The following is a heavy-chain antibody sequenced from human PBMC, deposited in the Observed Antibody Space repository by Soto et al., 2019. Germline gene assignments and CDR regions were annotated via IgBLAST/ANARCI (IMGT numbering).Heavy chain of an antibody. CDR1: GYSISSSNW. V-gene: IGHV4-28*03. D-gene: IGHD5-18*01. Sequence: SETLSLTCAVSGYSISSSNWWGWIRQPPGKGLEWIGYIYYSGTTYYNPSLKSRVTMSVDTSKNQFSLKLSSVTAADTAVYYCARVLRGYRNAIALNWFDPWGQGTLVTSPQ. CDR2: IYYSGTT. CDR3: ARVLRGYRNAIALNWFDP. J-gene: IGHJ5*02.